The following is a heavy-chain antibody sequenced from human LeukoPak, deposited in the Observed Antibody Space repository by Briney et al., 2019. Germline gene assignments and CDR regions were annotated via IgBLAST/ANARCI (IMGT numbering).Heavy chain of an antibody. Sequence: GGSLRLSCAASGFTFSSYSMNWVRQAPGKGLEWVSSISSSSSYIYYADSVKGRFTISRDNAKNSLYLQMNSLRAEDTAVYYCAKEIDSYGYEAWGQGTLVTVSS. CDR1: GFTFSSYS. J-gene: IGHJ5*02. V-gene: IGHV3-21*01. CDR2: ISSSSSYI. CDR3: AKEIDSYGYEA. D-gene: IGHD5-18*01.